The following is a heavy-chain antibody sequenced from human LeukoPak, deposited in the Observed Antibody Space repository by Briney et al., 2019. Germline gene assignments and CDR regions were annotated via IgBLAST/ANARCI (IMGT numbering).Heavy chain of an antibody. CDR3: ARVQGAAGPHDAFDI. J-gene: IGHJ3*02. CDR2: IYYSGST. D-gene: IGHD6-13*01. CDR1: GGSISSGGYY. V-gene: IGHV4-31*03. Sequence: PSETLSLTCTVSGGSISSGGYYWSWIRPHPGKGLECIVYIYYSGSTYYNPSLKSRVTISVDTSKTQFSLKLSSVTAADTAVYYCARVQGAAGPHDAFDIWGQGTMVTVSS.